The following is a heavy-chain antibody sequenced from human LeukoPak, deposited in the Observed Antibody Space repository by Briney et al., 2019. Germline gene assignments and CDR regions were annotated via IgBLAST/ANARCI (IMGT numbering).Heavy chain of an antibody. CDR1: GFTFSSYD. CDR2: IGSAGNT. D-gene: IGHD6-19*01. CDR3: ARGWGTSGWYVPTI. J-gene: IGHJ3*02. V-gene: IGHV3-13*04. Sequence: PAGSLRLSCAASGFTFSSYDMHWVRQATGKGLEWVSTIGSAGNTYYPTSVKGRFTISRENVKNSLYLHMNSLRAGDTAVYYCARGWGTSGWYVPTIWGQGTMVTVS.